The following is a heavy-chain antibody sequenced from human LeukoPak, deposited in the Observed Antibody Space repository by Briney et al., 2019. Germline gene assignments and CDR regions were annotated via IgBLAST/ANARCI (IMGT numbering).Heavy chain of an antibody. CDR3: AKDHKDY. J-gene: IGHJ4*02. Sequence: LGGSLGLSCAASGFTFSSYGMHWVRQAPGKGLEWVAVISYDGSNKYYADSVKGRFTISRDNSKNTLYLQMNSLRAEDTAVYYCAKDHKDYWGQGTLVTVSS. V-gene: IGHV3-30*18. CDR2: ISYDGSNK. CDR1: GFTFSSYG.